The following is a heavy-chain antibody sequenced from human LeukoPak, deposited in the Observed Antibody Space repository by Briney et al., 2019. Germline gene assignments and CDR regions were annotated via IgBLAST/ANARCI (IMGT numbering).Heavy chain of an antibody. D-gene: IGHD2-2*01. J-gene: IGHJ4*02. CDR2: ISSTSTYI. CDR3: AKVRPYCSSTSCPVGYFDY. CDR1: GFTFSGYS. Sequence: GGSLRLSCAASGFTFSGYSMNWVRQAPGKGLEWVSSISSTSTYIYYADSVKGRFTISRDNAKNSLYLQMNSLRAEDTAVYYCAKVRPYCSSTSCPVGYFDYWGQGTLVTVSS. V-gene: IGHV3-21*01.